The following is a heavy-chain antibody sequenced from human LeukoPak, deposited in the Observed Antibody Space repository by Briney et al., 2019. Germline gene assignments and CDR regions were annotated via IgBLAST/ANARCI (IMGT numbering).Heavy chain of an antibody. D-gene: IGHD3-9*01. CDR1: GFTFSDYY. CDR3: ARGGLDDY. V-gene: IGHV3-53*01. J-gene: IGHJ4*02. CDR2: IYSGGST. Sequence: GSLRLSCAASGFTFSDYYMSWVRQAPGKGLEWVSVIYSGGSTYYADSVKGRFTISRDNSKNTLYLQMNSLRAEDTAVYYCARGGLDDYWGQGTLVTVSS.